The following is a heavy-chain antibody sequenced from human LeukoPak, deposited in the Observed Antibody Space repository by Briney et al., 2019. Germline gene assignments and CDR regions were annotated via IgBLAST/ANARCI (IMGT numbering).Heavy chain of an antibody. CDR3: AKDQDYYDSSGYYYFQH. D-gene: IGHD3-22*01. J-gene: IGHJ1*01. V-gene: IGHV3-23*01. CDR2: IFPSGGEI. CDR1: GFTFSTFA. Sequence: GGSLRLSCAASGFTFSTFAMIWVRQPPGKGLEWVSSIFPSGGEIHYADSVKGRFTISRDNSKNTLYLQMNSLRAEDTAVYYCAKDQDYYDSSGYYYFQHWGQGTLVTVSS.